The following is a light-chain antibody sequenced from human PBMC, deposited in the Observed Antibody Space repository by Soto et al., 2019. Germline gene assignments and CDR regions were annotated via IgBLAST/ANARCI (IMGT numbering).Light chain of an antibody. V-gene: IGKV3-15*01. CDR3: QQYNVWPLT. Sequence: EIVMTQSPATLSVSQGARATLSCRASQSVSSNLAWYQQKPGQTPKLLIYVASTRATGIPARFSGSGSGTEFTLTISSLQSEDFAVYYCQQYNVWPLTFGGGTKVEFK. CDR1: QSVSSN. J-gene: IGKJ4*01. CDR2: VAS.